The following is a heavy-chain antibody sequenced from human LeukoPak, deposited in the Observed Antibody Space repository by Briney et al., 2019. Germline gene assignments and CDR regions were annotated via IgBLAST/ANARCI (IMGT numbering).Heavy chain of an antibody. V-gene: IGHV4-4*07. J-gene: IGHJ5*02. D-gene: IGHD2/OR15-2a*01. Sequence: PSETLSLTCSVSGGYTGSHYWSWIRQPAGKGLEWIGRISPSGTTHYNPSLRSRVTMSVDTSKNYFSLRLSSVTAADTAVYYCARDFYASGFYFWFDPWGQGILVTVSS. CDR3: ARDFYASGFYFWFDP. CDR2: ISPSGTT. CDR1: GGYTGSHY.